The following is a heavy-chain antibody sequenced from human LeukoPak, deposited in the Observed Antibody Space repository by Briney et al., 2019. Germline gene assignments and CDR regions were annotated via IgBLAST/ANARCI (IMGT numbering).Heavy chain of an antibody. J-gene: IGHJ4*02. V-gene: IGHV3-23*01. CDR2: ISGSGGST. D-gene: IGHD5-24*01. Sequence: QTGGSLRLSCAASGFTFSSYAMSWVRQAPGKGLEWVSAISGSGGSTYYADSVKGRFTISRDNSKNTLYLQMNSLRAEDTAVYYCAKTPLDGYNNPLDYWGQGTLVTVSS. CDR1: GFTFSSYA. CDR3: AKTPLDGYNNPLDY.